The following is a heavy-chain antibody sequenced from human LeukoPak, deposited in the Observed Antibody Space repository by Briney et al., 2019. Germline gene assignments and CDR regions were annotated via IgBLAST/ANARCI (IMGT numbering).Heavy chain of an antibody. D-gene: IGHD3-22*01. CDR1: KFTFGNYG. Sequence: GGSLRLSCVASKFTFGNYGMHWVRQTPGKGLEWVAFIRYDGNKKDYADSVKGRFTISRDNSKNTLYLQMNSLRAEDTAVYYCAKEVGYDSSGYDDYWGQGTLVTVSS. V-gene: IGHV3-30*02. CDR3: AKEVGYDSSGYDDY. CDR2: IRYDGNKK. J-gene: IGHJ4*02.